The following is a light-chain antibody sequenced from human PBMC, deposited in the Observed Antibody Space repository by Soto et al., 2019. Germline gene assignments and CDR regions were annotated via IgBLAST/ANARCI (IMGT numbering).Light chain of an antibody. CDR3: QHRSNWHIT. J-gene: IGKJ5*01. CDR1: QSVSINY. Sequence: EIVLTQSPATLSLSRSEIATLSCSPSQSVSINYLAWYQQKPGQAPRLLIYDASNRATGIPARFSGSGPGTDFTLTISSLEPQDFAVYYCQHRSNWHITFGQGTRLEIK. V-gene: IGKV3D-11*02. CDR2: DAS.